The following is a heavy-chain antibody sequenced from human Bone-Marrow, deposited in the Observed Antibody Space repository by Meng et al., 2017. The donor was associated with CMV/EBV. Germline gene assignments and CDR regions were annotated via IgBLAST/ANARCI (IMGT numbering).Heavy chain of an antibody. V-gene: IGHV1-46*01. J-gene: IGHJ4*02. CDR2: YSPSDDRT. CDR1: GSTFSNLY. D-gene: IGHD2/OR15-2a*01. CDR3: AGLSNPGDY. Sequence: ASVKVSCKAAGSTFSNLYIHWVRQAPGQGLEWMGVYSPSDDRTTNAQKFQGRVTMDRDTSTSTVFMELASLKSEDMGVYYCAGLSNPGDYWGQGTLVTVSS.